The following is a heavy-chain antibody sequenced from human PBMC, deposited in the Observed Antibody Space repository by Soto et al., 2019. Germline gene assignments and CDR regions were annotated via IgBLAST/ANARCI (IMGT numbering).Heavy chain of an antibody. J-gene: IGHJ5*02. CDR1: GGSISSSSYY. V-gene: IGHV4-39*01. CDR3: ASGGEDIVVVPAAMPAWFDP. D-gene: IGHD2-2*01. Sequence: SETLSLTCTVSGGSISSSSYYWGWIRQPPGKGLEWIGSIYYSGSTYYNPSLKSRVTISVDTSKNQFSLKLSSVTAADTAVYYCASGGEDIVVVPAAMPAWFDPWGQGTLVTVSS. CDR2: IYYSGST.